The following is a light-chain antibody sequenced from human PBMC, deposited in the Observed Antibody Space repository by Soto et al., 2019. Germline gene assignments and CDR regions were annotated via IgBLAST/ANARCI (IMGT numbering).Light chain of an antibody. CDR1: SSDVGGYNY. CDR3: SSYSSSSLYV. J-gene: IGLJ1*01. CDR2: DVN. Sequence: SVLTQPASVSGSPGQSLTISCTGTSSDVGGYNYVSWYQHHPGKAPKLMIYDVNNRPSGVSNRFFGSKSGNTASLTISGLQAEYEADYYCSSYSSSSLYVFGTATKLTVL. V-gene: IGLV2-14*03.